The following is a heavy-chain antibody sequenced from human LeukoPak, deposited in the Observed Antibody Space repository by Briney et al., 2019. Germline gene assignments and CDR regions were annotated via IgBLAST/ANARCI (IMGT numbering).Heavy chain of an antibody. CDR2: IRSKAYGGTT. CDR1: GFTFGDYA. Sequence: GRSLRLSCTASGFTFGDYAMSWVRQAPGKGLEWVGFIRSKAYGGTTEYAASVKGRFTISRDDSKSIAYLQMNSLKTEDTAVYYCTRDGYGSGSYRWGNYYYYMDVWGKGTTVTVSS. V-gene: IGHV3-49*04. J-gene: IGHJ6*03. D-gene: IGHD3-10*01. CDR3: TRDGYGSGSYRWGNYYYYMDV.